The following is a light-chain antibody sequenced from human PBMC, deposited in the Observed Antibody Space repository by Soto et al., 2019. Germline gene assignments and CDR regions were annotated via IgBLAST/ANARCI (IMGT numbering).Light chain of an antibody. CDR2: QDN. Sequence: SYELTQPPSVSVSPGQTASITCSGDKLGNKYVCWYQQKPGQSPVLVLYQDNKRPSGIPERFSGSSSGNTATLTISGTQPMDEADYYCQAWDSSTVVFGGGTQLTVL. CDR1: KLGNKY. V-gene: IGLV3-1*01. J-gene: IGLJ2*01. CDR3: QAWDSSTVV.